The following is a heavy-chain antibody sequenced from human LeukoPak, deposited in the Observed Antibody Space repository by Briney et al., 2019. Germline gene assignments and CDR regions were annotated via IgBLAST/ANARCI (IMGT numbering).Heavy chain of an antibody. J-gene: IGHJ4*02. V-gene: IGHV4-4*07. CDR3: ARDTPGAAAGFTLDY. D-gene: IGHD6-13*01. CDR1: GGSISSYY. Sequence: SETLSLTCTVSGGSISSYYWSWIRQPAGKGLEWIGRIYTSGSTNYNPSLKSRVTMSVDTSKNQFSLKLSSVTAADTAVYYCARDTPGAAAGFTLDYWGQGTLVTVSS. CDR2: IYTSGST.